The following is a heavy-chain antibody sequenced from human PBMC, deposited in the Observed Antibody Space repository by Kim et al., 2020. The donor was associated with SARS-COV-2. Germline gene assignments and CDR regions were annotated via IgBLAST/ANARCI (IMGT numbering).Heavy chain of an antibody. D-gene: IGHD6-13*01. J-gene: IGHJ3*01. CDR3: AKDITGAAAGTLVS. V-gene: IGHV3-43*01. Sequence: ADSVKGRFTFSRDNSKDSLYLQMNSLRTADTALYYCAKDITGAAAGTLVSWGQGTMVTVSS.